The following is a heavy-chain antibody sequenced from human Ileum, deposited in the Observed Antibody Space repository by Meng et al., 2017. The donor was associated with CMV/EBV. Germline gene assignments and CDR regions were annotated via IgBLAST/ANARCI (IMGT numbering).Heavy chain of an antibody. Sequence: GESLKISCAASGFIFNDYAMAWLRQAPGKGLEWVSSISSSGSRGNFIYYADSVNGRFTISRDNTKNSLHLQMNGLTAEETAIYYCARFSSEDSTSDDWGQGTQVTVSS. CDR2: ISSSGSRGNFI. CDR3: ARFSSEDSTSDD. CDR1: GFIFNDYA. J-gene: IGHJ4*02. V-gene: IGHV3-21*01. D-gene: IGHD3-10*01.